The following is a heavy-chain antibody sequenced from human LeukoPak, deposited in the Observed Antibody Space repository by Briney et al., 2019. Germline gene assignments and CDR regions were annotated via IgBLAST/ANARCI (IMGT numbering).Heavy chain of an antibody. V-gene: IGHV3-74*01. CDR3: ARDSTRGYFDY. CDR2: INRDGSST. J-gene: IGHJ4*02. D-gene: IGHD4-11*01. Sequence: GGSLRLSCAASGFTFSSYWMHWVRQAPGRGLVWVSRINRDGSSTSYADSVKGRFTISRENAKNTLYLQMNSLRAQDTAVYYCARDSTRGYFDYWGQGTLVTVSS. CDR1: GFTFSSYW.